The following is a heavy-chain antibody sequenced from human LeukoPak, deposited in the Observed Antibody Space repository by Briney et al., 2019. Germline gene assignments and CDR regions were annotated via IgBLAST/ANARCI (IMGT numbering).Heavy chain of an antibody. D-gene: IGHD3-22*01. V-gene: IGHV4-59*08. CDR1: GGSISSCY. Sequence: SETLSLTCTVSGGSISSCYWSWIRQPPGKELGWIGYIYYSGSTNYNPSLKSRVTISVDTSKNQFSLKLSSVTAADTAVYYCARQTEYYDSSGCSNWFDPWGQGTLVTVSS. CDR2: IYYSGST. CDR3: ARQTEYYDSSGCSNWFDP. J-gene: IGHJ5*02.